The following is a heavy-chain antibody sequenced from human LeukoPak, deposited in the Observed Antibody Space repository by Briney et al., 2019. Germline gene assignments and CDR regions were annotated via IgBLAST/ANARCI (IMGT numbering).Heavy chain of an antibody. CDR1: GFTFSSYG. D-gene: IGHD3-16*02. J-gene: IGHJ5*02. CDR2: ISAYNGNT. Sequence: GGSLRLSCAVSGFTFSSYGISWVRQAPGQGLEWIGWISAYNGNTNYAKNLQGRVTMTTDTSTSTAYMELRSLRSDDTAVYYCARVGDMITFGGVIVPNWFDPWGQGTLVTVSS. V-gene: IGHV1-18*01. CDR3: ARVGDMITFGGVIVPNWFDP.